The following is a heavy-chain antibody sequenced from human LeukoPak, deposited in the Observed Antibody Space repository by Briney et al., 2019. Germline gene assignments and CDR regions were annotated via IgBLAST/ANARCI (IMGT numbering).Heavy chain of an antibody. CDR3: AKLSLTFGGVIVDDY. Sequence: PGGSLRLSCAASGFTFSSYGMHWVRQAPGKGLEWVAVISYDGSNKYYGDSVKGRFTISRDNSKNTLYLQMNSLRAEDTAVYYCAKLSLTFGGVIVDDYWGQGTLVTVSS. D-gene: IGHD3-16*02. J-gene: IGHJ4*02. CDR2: ISYDGSNK. V-gene: IGHV3-30*18. CDR1: GFTFSSYG.